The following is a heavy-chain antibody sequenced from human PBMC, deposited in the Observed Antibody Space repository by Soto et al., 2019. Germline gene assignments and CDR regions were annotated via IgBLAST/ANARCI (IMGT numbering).Heavy chain of an antibody. V-gene: IGHV5-51*01. J-gene: IGHJ6*03. CDR3: AKNFFLLCVGEYSPYYYYMDA. D-gene: IGHD6-6*01. CDR1: GYSFTSYW. CDR2: IYPGDSDT. Sequence: PGESLKISCKGSGYSFTSYWIGWVRQMPGKGLEWMGIIYPGDSDTRYSPSFQGQVTISADKSISTAYLQWSSLKASDTAMYYWAKNFFLLCVGEYSPYYYYMDAWGQGTTVPVSS.